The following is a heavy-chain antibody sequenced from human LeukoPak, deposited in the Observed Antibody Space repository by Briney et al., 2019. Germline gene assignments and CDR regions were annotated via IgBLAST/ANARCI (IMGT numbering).Heavy chain of an antibody. CDR2: ISTTGTTI. D-gene: IGHD3-9*01. J-gene: IGHJ4*02. CDR1: GFTFSAYH. Sequence: GGSLRLSCAASGFTFSAYHINWVRQAPGKGLEWISYISTTGTTIHYADSVKGRFTISRDNAKNSLYLQMNNLRVEDTAMYYCAGGTGFIIKDWGQGTLVTVSS. CDR3: AGGTGFIIKD. V-gene: IGHV3-48*03.